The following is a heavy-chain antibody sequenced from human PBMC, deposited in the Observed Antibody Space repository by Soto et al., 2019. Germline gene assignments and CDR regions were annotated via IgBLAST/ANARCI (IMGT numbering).Heavy chain of an antibody. J-gene: IGHJ4*02. CDR1: GYTFSSYS. Sequence: ASVKVSCKASGYTFSSYSISWVRQAPGQGLEWMGWISGYNGNTNYVQKLQGRVTMTTDTSKNTIFLHMDSLRAEDTAVYYCAKDRNYPRDQFHYWGQGTLVTVSS. CDR3: AKDRNYPRDQFHY. CDR2: ISGYNGNT. V-gene: IGHV1-18*04. D-gene: IGHD1-7*01.